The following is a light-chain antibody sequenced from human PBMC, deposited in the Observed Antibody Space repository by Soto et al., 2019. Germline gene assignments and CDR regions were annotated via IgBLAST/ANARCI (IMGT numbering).Light chain of an antibody. CDR1: SSYIGAAYD. V-gene: IGLV1-40*01. Sequence: QSVLTQPPSLSGAPGQRVTISCTGSSSYIGAAYDVHWYQHLPGTAPRLLIYGDDQRPSGVPDRFSGSKSGTSASLAISGLRAEDEGDYFCAAWGDSLNTWVFGGGTKVTVL. J-gene: IGLJ3*02. CDR2: GDD. CDR3: AAWGDSLNTWV.